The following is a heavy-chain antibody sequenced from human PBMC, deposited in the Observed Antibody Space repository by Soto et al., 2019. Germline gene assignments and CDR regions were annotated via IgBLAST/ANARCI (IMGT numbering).Heavy chain of an antibody. CDR3: AGAGAAPYYAYGMDV. D-gene: IGHD2-15*01. V-gene: IGHV1-18*01. CDR1: GYTFTSSG. Sequence: QVQLVQSGAEVRKPGASVKVSCKASGYTFTSSGISWLRQAPGQGLEWMGWISTYNGDTNDAPKFQDRVTMTIDRSTSTAYMALRSLRSDDAAVYYCAGAGAAPYYAYGMDVWGQGTRVTVS. J-gene: IGHJ6*02. CDR2: ISTYNGDT.